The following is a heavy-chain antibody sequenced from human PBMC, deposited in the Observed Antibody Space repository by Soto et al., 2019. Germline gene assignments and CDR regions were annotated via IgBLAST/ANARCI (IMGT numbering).Heavy chain of an antibody. CDR1: GGSISSSSYY. J-gene: IGHJ4*02. D-gene: IGHD3-9*01. Sequence: SETLSLTCTVSGGSISSSSYYWGWIRQPPGKGLEWIGSIYYSGSTYYNPSLKSRVTISVDTSKNQFSLKLSSVTAADTAAYYCARQGANDILPGYYKVGGQGTLVPVS. V-gene: IGHV4-39*01. CDR2: IYYSGST. CDR3: ARQGANDILPGYYKV.